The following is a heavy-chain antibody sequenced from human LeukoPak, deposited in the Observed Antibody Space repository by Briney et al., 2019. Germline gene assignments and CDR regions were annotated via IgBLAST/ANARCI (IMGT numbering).Heavy chain of an antibody. CDR2: IRSKAYGGST. D-gene: IGHD5-18*01. V-gene: IGHV3-49*04. J-gene: IGHJ4*02. CDR3: TSGHLDTAMAVY. CDR1: GFTFSDHY. Sequence: PGGSLRLSCAASGFTFSDHYMDWVRQAPGKGLEWVGFIRSKAYGGSTEYAASVKGRLTLSRDDFKSIAYLQMNSLNTEDTAVYYCTSGHLDTAMAVYWGQGTLVTVSS.